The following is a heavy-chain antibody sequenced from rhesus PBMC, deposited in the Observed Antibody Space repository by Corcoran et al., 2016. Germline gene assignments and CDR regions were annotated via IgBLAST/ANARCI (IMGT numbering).Heavy chain of an antibody. CDR1: GGSISSNY. J-gene: IGHJ3*01. Sequence: QLQLQESGPGLVKPSETLSLTCAVSGGSISSNYWSWIRQPPGKGLEWIGRISGSGGSTDYNPSPKSRGTISTDTSKNQFSLKLSSVTAADTAVYYCARHYYDSGYYVFGAFDFWGQGLRVTVSS. CDR3: ARHYYDSGYYVFGAFDF. CDR2: ISGSGGST. D-gene: IGHD3-28*01. V-gene: IGHV4-173*01.